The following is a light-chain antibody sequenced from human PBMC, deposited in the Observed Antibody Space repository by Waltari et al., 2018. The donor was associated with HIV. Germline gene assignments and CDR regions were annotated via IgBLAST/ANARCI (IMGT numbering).Light chain of an antibody. CDR2: GVV. J-gene: IGLJ3*02. V-gene: IGLV2-14*01. Sequence: QSALTQPASMSGSPGQSITISCTGSSLDIGLYDFVSWYKHLPTTAPLLIIYGVVRRPPGVPSLFSASQSGDVASLTTSGLQAEDEADYYCTSHTLTRTLLFGGGTRLTVL. CDR3: TSHTLTRTLL. CDR1: SLDIGLYDF.